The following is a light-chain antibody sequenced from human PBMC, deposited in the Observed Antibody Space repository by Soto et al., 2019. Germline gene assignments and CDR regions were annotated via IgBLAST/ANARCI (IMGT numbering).Light chain of an antibody. CDR3: SLYTSSDTPYV. J-gene: IGLJ1*01. CDR1: SSDVGAYDY. Sequence: QSALTQPASVSGSPGQSITISCTGTSSDVGAYDYVSWYQQHPDKAPKLIIYVVSNRPSGVSNRFSGSKSGNTASLTISGRQAEDEDDYYCSLYTSSDTPYVFGTGTKVTVL. V-gene: IGLV2-14*01. CDR2: VVS.